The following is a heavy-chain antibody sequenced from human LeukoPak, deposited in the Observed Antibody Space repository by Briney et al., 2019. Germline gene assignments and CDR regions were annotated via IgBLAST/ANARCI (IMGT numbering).Heavy chain of an antibody. CDR2: IIPILGTA. CDR1: GGTFSSYA. CDR3: ARDADKVGATLLFDP. V-gene: IGHV1-69*04. D-gene: IGHD1-26*01. Sequence: ASVKVSCKASGGTFSSYAISWVRQAPGQGLEWMGRIIPILGTANYAQKFQGRVTITADKSTSTAYMELSSLRSEDTAVYYCARDADKVGATLLFDPWGQGTLVTVSS. J-gene: IGHJ5*02.